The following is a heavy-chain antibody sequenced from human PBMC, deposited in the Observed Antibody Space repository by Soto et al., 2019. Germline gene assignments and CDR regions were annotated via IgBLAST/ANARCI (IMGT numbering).Heavy chain of an antibody. D-gene: IGHD5-12*01. CDR2: IKEDGSEE. V-gene: IGHV3-7*04. CDR1: GFSFSNHW. Sequence: EVQLVESGGGLVQPGGSLRLSCAASGFSFSNHWMNWVRQVPGIGLEWVAIIKEDGSEEHYVVSVKGRFTISRDSAKISLYLQMNSLRVEDTAVYYCARGSGFLIDSWGQGTLVTVSS. J-gene: IGHJ4*02. CDR3: ARGSGFLIDS.